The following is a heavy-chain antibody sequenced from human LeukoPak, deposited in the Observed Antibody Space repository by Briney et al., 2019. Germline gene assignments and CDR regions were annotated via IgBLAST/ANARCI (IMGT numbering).Heavy chain of an antibody. CDR3: AKDGAVADYFDY. CDR1: GFTFSSYG. J-gene: IGHJ4*02. Sequence: GGSLRFSCAGSGFTFSSYGMHWVRQAPDSVKGRFTISRDNSKDTLYLQMNSLRAEDTAVYYCAKDGAVADYFDYWGLGTLVTVSS. V-gene: IGHV3-30*02. D-gene: IGHD6-19*01.